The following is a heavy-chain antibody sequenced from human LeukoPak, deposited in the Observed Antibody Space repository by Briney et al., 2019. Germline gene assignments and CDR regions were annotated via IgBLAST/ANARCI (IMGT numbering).Heavy chain of an antibody. J-gene: IGHJ3*02. Sequence: KPSGTLSLTCTVSGGSVSSGSYYWSWIRQPPGKGLEWIGYIYYSGSTNYNPSLKSRVTISVDTSKNQFSLKLSSVTAADTAVYYCARRRLSGYIDAFDIWGQGTMVTVSS. CDR3: ARRRLSGYIDAFDI. CDR1: GGSVSSGSYY. D-gene: IGHD3-22*01. CDR2: IYYSGST. V-gene: IGHV4-61*01.